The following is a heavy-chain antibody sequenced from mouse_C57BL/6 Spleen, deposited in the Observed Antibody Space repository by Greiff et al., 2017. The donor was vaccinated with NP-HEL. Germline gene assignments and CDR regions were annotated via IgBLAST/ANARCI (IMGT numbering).Heavy chain of an antibody. V-gene: IGHV1-81*01. D-gene: IGHD1-1*01. CDR3: ARDYGSSPYFDY. CDR1: GYTFTSYG. Sequence: QVQLQQSGAELARPGASVKLSCKASGYTFTSYGISWVKQRTGQGLEWIGEIYPRSGNTYYNEKFKGKATLTADKSSSTAYMKLRSLTSEDSAVYFCARDYGSSPYFDYWGQGTTLTVSS. CDR2: IYPRSGNT. J-gene: IGHJ2*01.